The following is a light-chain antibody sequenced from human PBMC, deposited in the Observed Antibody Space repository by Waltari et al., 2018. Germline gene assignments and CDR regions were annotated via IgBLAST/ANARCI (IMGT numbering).Light chain of an antibody. Sequence: SYVLNQPPSVSVAPGKTARIYCGGTSLGTKTVHWYQQKPGQAPVLVIHYDSGRPSGIPERFSGSTSGNTATLTIKGVEAGDEAEYFCQVWDFTQGVFGGGTKLTVL. CDR2: YDS. V-gene: IGLV3-21*04. J-gene: IGLJ3*02. CDR1: SLGTKT. CDR3: QVWDFTQGV.